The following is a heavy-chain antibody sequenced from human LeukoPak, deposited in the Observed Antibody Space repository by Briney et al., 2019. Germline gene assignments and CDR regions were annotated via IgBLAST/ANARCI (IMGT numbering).Heavy chain of an antibody. V-gene: IGHV4-30-2*01. CDR1: GGSISSGGYS. D-gene: IGHD1-26*01. CDR3: ARARVGRGNWFDP. J-gene: IGHJ5*02. CDR2: IYHSGST. Sequence: PSQTLSLTCAVSGGSISSGGYSWSWIRQPPGKGPEWIGYIYHSGSTYYNPSLKSRVTISVDRSKNQFSLKLSSVTAADTAVYYCARARVGRGNWFDPWGQGTLVTVSS.